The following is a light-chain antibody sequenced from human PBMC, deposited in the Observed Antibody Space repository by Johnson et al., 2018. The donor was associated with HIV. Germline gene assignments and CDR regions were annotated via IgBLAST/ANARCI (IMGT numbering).Light chain of an antibody. CDR1: SSNIGNNY. V-gene: IGLV1-51*01. Sequence: HSVLTQPPSVSAAPGQKVTISCSGSSSNIGNNYVSWYQQLPGTAPKLLIYDSYKRPSGIPDRFSGSKSGTSATLGITGLQTGDEADYYCGTWDSSLSAYVVGTGTKVTVL. J-gene: IGLJ1*01. CDR3: GTWDSSLSAYV. CDR2: DSY.